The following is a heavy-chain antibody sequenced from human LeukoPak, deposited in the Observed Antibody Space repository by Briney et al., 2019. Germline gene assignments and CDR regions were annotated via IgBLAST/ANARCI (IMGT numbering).Heavy chain of an antibody. CDR3: AREIDRDDYNRFFDY. CDR2: INAGNGNT. Sequence: ASVKVSCKASGYTFSTYTVHWVRQAPGQRLEWMGWINAGNGNTKYSQNFQGRVSITRDTSASTAYMEMGSLRCEDTAVYYCAREIDRDDYNRFFDYWGQGTLVTVSS. CDR1: GYTFSTYT. J-gene: IGHJ4*02. D-gene: IGHD5-24*01. V-gene: IGHV1-3*01.